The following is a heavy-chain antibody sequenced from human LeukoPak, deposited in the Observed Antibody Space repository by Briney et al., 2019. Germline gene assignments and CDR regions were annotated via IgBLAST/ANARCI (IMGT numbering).Heavy chain of an antibody. Sequence: PSQTLSLTCTVSGGSISSDTYYWTWIRQPAGKGLEWIGRIYISGNTNYSPSLKSRVTISVDTSKNQFSLNLNSVTAADTAVYYCAGTRRYCSGGSCYNWFDPWGQGTLVTVSS. V-gene: IGHV4-61*02. CDR1: GGSISSDTYY. CDR2: IYISGNT. D-gene: IGHD2-15*01. CDR3: AGTRRYCSGGSCYNWFDP. J-gene: IGHJ5*02.